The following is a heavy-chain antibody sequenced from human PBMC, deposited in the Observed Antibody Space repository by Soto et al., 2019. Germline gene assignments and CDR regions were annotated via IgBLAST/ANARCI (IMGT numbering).Heavy chain of an antibody. Sequence: LSLTCTVSGGSINDFYWSWIRQPPGKGLEWIGYIYYSGSTDYNPSLKGRVTISVDTSKNQFSLKLRSVTAADTAVYYCARVGGVAARTFDYWGQRTLVTVSP. CDR2: IYYSGST. CDR1: GGSINDFY. V-gene: IGHV4-59*01. CDR3: ARVGGVAARTFDY. D-gene: IGHD2-15*01. J-gene: IGHJ4*02.